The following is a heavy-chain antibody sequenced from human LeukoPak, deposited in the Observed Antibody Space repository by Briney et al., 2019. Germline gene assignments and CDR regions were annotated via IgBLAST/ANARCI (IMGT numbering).Heavy chain of an antibody. CDR2: IYYIGST. Sequence: SETLSLTCTVSGGSISSSSYYWSWIRQHPGKGLEWIGYIYYIGSTYYNPSLKSRVTISVDTSKNQFSLKLRSVTAADTAVYYCARGSTTVTDYYFDYWGQGTLVTVSS. CDR1: GGSISSSSYY. D-gene: IGHD4-17*01. J-gene: IGHJ4*02. CDR3: ARGSTTVTDYYFDY. V-gene: IGHV4-31*03.